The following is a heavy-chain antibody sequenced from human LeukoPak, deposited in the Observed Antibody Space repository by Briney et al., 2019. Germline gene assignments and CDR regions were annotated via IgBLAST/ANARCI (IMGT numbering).Heavy chain of an antibody. V-gene: IGHV3-21*01. CDR1: GFTFSSDS. CDR2: IDSTGRYI. D-gene: IGHD3-10*01. J-gene: IGHJ4*02. Sequence: GGSLRLSCVASGFTFSSDSMNWVRQAPGKGIEGVSYIDSTGRYIYYADSVKGRFTISRDNAKNSLYLQMNSLRVEDTAVYYCARDTSGSYSITYFDSWGQGTLVTVSS. CDR3: ARDTSGSYSITYFDS.